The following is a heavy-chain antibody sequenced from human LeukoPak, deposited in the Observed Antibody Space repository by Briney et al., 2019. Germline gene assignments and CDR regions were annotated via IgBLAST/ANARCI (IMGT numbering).Heavy chain of an antibody. CDR3: ARGLPTMVRGVDNWFDP. J-gene: IGHJ5*02. Sequence: GASVKVSCKASGYSFTSYGISWVRQAPGQGLEWMGWINPNSGGTNYAQKFQGRVTMTRDTSISTAYMELSRLRSDDTAVYYCARGLPTMVRGVDNWFDPWGQGTLVTVSS. D-gene: IGHD3-10*01. CDR2: INPNSGGT. V-gene: IGHV1-2*02. CDR1: GYSFTSYG.